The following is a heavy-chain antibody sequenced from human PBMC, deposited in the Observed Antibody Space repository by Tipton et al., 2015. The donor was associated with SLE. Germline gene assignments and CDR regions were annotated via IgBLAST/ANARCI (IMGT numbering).Heavy chain of an antibody. D-gene: IGHD6-19*01. CDR2: ISYDGSNK. J-gene: IGHJ4*02. V-gene: IGHV3-30*04. Sequence: SLRLSCAASGFTFTTYAMHWVRQAPGKGLEWVAVISYDGSNKYYADSVKGRFSISRDNSKSTLYLQMNSLRAEDTAVYYCASGYSSGSFDYWGQGTLVIVSS. CDR1: GFTFTTYA. CDR3: ASGYSSGSFDY.